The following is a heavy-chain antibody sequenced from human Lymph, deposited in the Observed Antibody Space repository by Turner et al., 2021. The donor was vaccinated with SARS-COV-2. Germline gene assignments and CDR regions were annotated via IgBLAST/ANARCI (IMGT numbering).Heavy chain of an antibody. V-gene: IGHV3-21*01. CDR3: ARDIPTTADYFDY. Sequence: EVQLVESGGGLVKPGGSLRLHCAASGVTFSTYSMNWVRQAPGKGLVLISSISSSSSYIYYADSVKGRFTISRDDAKNSLYLQMNSLRAEDTAVYYCARDIPTTADYFDYWGQGTLVTVSS. J-gene: IGHJ4*02. D-gene: IGHD4-17*01. CDR2: ISSSSSYI. CDR1: GVTFSTYS.